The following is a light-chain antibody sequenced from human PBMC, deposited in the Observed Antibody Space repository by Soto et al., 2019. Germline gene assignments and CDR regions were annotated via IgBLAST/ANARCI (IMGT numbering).Light chain of an antibody. V-gene: IGKV2-28*01. Sequence: DIVLTQSPLSLPVTPGEPASISCRSSQSLLYSNGNNKLDWYLQKPGQSPQLLIYLGSNRASGVPDRFSGSGSDTDFTLTISRVEAEDVGVDYCMQSLQIPLTFGGGTKVEIK. CDR2: LGS. J-gene: IGKJ4*01. CDR3: MQSLQIPLT. CDR1: QSLLYSNGNNK.